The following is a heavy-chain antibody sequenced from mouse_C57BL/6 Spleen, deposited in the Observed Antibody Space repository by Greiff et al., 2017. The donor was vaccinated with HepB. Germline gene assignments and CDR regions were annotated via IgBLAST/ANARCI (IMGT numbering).Heavy chain of an antibody. J-gene: IGHJ1*03. CDR3: ARGEDYYGSSRYWYFDV. CDR2: ISSGSSTI. Sequence: EVKLMESGGGLVKPGGSLKLSCAASGFTFSDYGMHWVRQAPEKGLEWVAYISSGSSTIYYADTVKGRFTISRDNAKNTLFLQMTSLRSEDTAMYYCARGEDYYGSSRYWYFDVWGTGTTVTVSS. V-gene: IGHV5-17*01. D-gene: IGHD1-1*01. CDR1: GFTFSDYG.